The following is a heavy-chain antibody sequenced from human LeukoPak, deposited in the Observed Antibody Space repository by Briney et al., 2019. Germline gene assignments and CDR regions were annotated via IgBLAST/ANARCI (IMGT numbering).Heavy chain of an antibody. D-gene: IGHD5-18*01. V-gene: IGHV1-69*05. CDR2: IIPIFGTA. CDR1: GGTFSSYA. J-gene: IGHJ3*02. CDR3: ARDGYSSDAFDI. Sequence: ASVKVSCKASGGTFSSYAISWVRQAPGQGLEWMGGIIPIFGTANYAQRFQGRVTITTDESTSTAYMGLSSLRSEDTAVYYCARDGYSSDAFDIWGQGTMVTVSS.